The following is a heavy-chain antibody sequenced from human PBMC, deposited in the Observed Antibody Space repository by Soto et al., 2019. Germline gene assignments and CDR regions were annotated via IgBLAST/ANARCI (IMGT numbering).Heavy chain of an antibody. J-gene: IGHJ4*02. D-gene: IGHD4-17*01. CDR3: ARVGDYGDYVREYYFDY. V-gene: IGHV4-59*01. Sequence: SETLSLTCTVSGGSISSYYWSWIRQPPGKGLEWIGYIYYSGSTNYNPSLKSRVTISVDTSKNQFSLKLSSVTAADTAVYYCARVGDYGDYVREYYFDYWGQGTLVTVSS. CDR1: GGSISSYY. CDR2: IYYSGST.